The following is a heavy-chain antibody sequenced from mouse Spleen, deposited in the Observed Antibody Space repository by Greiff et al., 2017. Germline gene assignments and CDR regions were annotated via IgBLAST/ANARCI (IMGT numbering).Heavy chain of an antibody. CDR2: IHPNSCST. CDR1: GYTFTSYW. Sequence: QVQLQQPGAELVKPGASVKLSCKASGYTFTSYWMHWVKQRPGQGLEWIGMIHPNSCSTNYNEKFKSKATLTVDKSSSTAYMQLSSLTSEDSAVYYCARSGNREGRFDYWGQGTTLTVSS. CDR3: ARSGNREGRFDY. J-gene: IGHJ2*01. V-gene: IGHV1-64*01. D-gene: IGHD2-1*01.